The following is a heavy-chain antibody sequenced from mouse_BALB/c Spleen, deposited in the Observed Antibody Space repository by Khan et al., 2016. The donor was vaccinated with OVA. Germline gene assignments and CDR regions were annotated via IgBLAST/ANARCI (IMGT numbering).Heavy chain of an antibody. CDR2: INPSNGRT. J-gene: IGHJ2*01. Sequence: QVQLQQPGAELVNPGASVNLSCKASGYTLTSYWMHWVKQRPGQGLEWIGEINPSNGRTNYNEKFKSKATLTVDKSSSTAYMQLSSPTSEDSAVDYCARLRINFDYWGQGTTLTVSS. D-gene: IGHD1-1*01. V-gene: IGHV1S81*02. CDR3: ARLRINFDY. CDR1: GYTLTSYW.